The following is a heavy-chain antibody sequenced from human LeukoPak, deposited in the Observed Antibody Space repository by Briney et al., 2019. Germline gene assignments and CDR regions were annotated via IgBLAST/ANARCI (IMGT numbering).Heavy chain of an antibody. CDR2: IWYDGGNK. J-gene: IGHJ3*02. Sequence: PGRSLRLSCAAAGFTFSSYGMHWVRQAPGKGLEWVAVIWYDGGNKYYADSVKGRFTISRDNSKNTLYLQMNSLRAEDTAVYYCARDSGIIAFDIWGQGTMVTVSS. D-gene: IGHD3-10*01. V-gene: IGHV3-33*01. CDR3: ARDSGIIAFDI. CDR1: GFTFSSYG.